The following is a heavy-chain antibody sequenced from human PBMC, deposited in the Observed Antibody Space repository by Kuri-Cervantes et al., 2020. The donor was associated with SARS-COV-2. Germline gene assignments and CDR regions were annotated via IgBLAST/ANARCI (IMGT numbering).Heavy chain of an antibody. V-gene: IGHV4-34*01. CDR1: GGSFSGYY. CDR2: INHSGST. D-gene: IGHD3-10*01. Sequence: SETLSPTCAVYGGSFSGYYWSWIRQPPGKGLEWIGEINHSGSTNYNPSLKSRVTISVDTSKNQFSLKLSSVTAADTAVYYCARGRRRVLWFGELSHFDYWGQGTLVTVSS. J-gene: IGHJ4*02. CDR3: ARGRRRVLWFGELSHFDY.